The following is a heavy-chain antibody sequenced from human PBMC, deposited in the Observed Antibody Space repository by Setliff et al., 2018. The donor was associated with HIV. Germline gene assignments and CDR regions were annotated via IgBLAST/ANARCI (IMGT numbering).Heavy chain of an antibody. Sequence: SETLSLTCGVSGDSVSGYYWIWIRQSPGKGLEWIGYMYSSGNSNYNPSLKSRVTMSLDTSKNQFSLKLTSVTAADTALYYCSNWNTTIDADSWGQGTLVTVSS. CDR3: SNWNTTIDADS. CDR2: MYSSGNS. V-gene: IGHV4-59*02. CDR1: GDSVSGYY. J-gene: IGHJ4*02. D-gene: IGHD5-18*01.